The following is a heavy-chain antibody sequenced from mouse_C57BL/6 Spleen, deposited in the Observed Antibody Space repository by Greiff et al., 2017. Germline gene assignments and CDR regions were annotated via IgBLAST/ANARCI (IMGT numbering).Heavy chain of an antibody. CDR3: ARDTVVRWYFDV. D-gene: IGHD1-1*01. J-gene: IGHJ1*03. V-gene: IGHV5-16*01. CDR2: INYDGSST. Sequence: EVMLVESEGGLVQPGSSMKLSCTASGFTFSDYYMAWVRQVPEKGLEWVANINYDGSSTYYLDSLKSRFIISRDNAKNILYLQMSSLKSEDTATYYCARDTVVRWYFDVWGTGTTVTVSS. CDR1: GFTFSDYY.